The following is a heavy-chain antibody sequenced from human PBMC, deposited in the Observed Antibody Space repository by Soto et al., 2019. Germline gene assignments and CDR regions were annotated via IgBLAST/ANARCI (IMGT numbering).Heavy chain of an antibody. V-gene: IGHV3-23*01. CDR3: ARVGRSDSWDMWFDS. J-gene: IGHJ5*01. CDR2: IAVNADTI. Sequence: EVHLLESGGGLVQPGGSLRLSCAVSGFTFSSYAMTWLRQTPGKGLEWVSSIAVNADTIHYADSVKGRFTISRDNSKSTLFLQMNSLSAEDTAVYHCARVGRSDSWDMWFDSWGQGTRVTVSS. D-gene: IGHD1-26*01. CDR1: GFTFSSYA.